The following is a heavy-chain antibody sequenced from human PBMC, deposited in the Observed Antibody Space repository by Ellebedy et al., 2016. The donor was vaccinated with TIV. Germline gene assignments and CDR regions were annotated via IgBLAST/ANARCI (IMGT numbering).Heavy chain of an antibody. V-gene: IGHV4-39*01. Sequence: MPSETLSLTCTVSGGSITSGSYYWAWIRQPPGQGLEWVGNVYFIGSTNYNPSLKSRVTISVDRSKNQFSLKLTSVTAADTAVYYCVRHPTLGTPDYWGQGAQVTVSS. CDR3: VRHPTLGTPDY. J-gene: IGHJ4*02. D-gene: IGHD3-16*01. CDR2: VYFIGST. CDR1: GGSITSGSYY.